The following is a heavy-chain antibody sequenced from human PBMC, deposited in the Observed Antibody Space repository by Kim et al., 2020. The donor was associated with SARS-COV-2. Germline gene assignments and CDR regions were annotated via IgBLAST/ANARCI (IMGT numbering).Heavy chain of an antibody. CDR2: IAAGGDST. J-gene: IGHJ4*02. CDR1: GFTFSTYA. V-gene: IGHV3-23*01. D-gene: IGHD1-26*01. CDR3: AKTSGGTYDS. Sequence: GGSLRLSCAASGFTFSTYAMTWVRQAPGKGLEWVSFIAAGGDSTFYADSVRGRFTVSRDISKNTLYLQMNSLRAEDTAVYYCAKTSGGTYDSWGQGTLVTVSS.